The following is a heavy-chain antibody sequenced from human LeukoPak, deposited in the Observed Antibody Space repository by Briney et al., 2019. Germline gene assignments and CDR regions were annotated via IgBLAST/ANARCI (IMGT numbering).Heavy chain of an antibody. Sequence: PSETLPLTCAVYGGSFSGYYWSWIRQPPGKGLEWIGEINHSGSTNYNPSLKSRVTISVDTSKNQFSLKLSSVTAADTAVYYCARASGWYDYWGQGTLVTVSS. CDR2: INHSGST. V-gene: IGHV4-34*01. J-gene: IGHJ4*02. CDR1: GGSFSGYY. CDR3: ARASGWYDY. D-gene: IGHD6-19*01.